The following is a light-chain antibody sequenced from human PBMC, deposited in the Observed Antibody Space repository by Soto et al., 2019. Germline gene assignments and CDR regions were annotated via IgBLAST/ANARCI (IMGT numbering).Light chain of an antibody. V-gene: IGKV3-20*01. CDR3: QQYGSSPRT. Sequence: EIVLTQSPGTLSLSPGERATLSCRASQSVNSRYLAWYQQKSGQAPRLLIFGASSRATGIPDRFCGSGSGTDFTFTISRLEPEDFAVYYCQQYGSSPRTFGQGTKV. CDR1: QSVNSRY. CDR2: GAS. J-gene: IGKJ1*01.